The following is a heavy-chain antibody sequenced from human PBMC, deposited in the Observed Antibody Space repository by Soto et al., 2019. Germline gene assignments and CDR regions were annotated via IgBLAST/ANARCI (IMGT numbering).Heavy chain of an antibody. CDR2: VYNSGST. V-gene: IGHV4-59*01. CDR1: DGSISSNY. J-gene: IGHJ4*02. D-gene: IGHD1-1*01. Sequence: SETLSLTCTVSDGSISSNYWTWIRQPPGKGLEWIGYVYNSGSTNYNPSLKSRVTISEDTSESQFSLKVNSMTAADTAVYYCARYRREAVAGYTPDNWGQGMLVTVSS. CDR3: ARYRREAVAGYTPDN.